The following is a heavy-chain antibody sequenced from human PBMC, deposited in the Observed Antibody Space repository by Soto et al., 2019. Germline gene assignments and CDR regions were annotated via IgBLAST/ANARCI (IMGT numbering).Heavy chain of an antibody. J-gene: IGHJ5*02. CDR1: GGSISSKSYY. Sequence: QLQLQESGPGLVKPSETLSLTCAVSGGSISSKSYYWGWIRQPPGKGLEWIGSIYYSGSTYYSPSLKIRVTISVDTSKNQFSLNLNSMTAADTALYYCARQPKGSSSSGLGNWFDPWGQGTLVTVSS. V-gene: IGHV4-39*01. CDR3: ARQPKGSSSSGLGNWFDP. D-gene: IGHD6-6*01. CDR2: IYYSGST.